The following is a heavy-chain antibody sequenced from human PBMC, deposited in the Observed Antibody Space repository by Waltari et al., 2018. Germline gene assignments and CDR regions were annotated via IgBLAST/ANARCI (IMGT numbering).Heavy chain of an antibody. CDR1: GFTFSSYW. V-gene: IGHV3-74*01. CDR2: INTDGTIT. CDR3: VLYSSSFLGDC. J-gene: IGHJ4*02. D-gene: IGHD6-13*01. Sequence: EVQLVESGGGLVQPGGSLRLSCAASGFTFSSYWMHWVRQAPGKGLLSVSLINTDGTITSCADSVEGRFTISRDNAKNTLFLQMNSLRADDTAVYYCVLYSSSFLGDCWGQGTLVTVSS.